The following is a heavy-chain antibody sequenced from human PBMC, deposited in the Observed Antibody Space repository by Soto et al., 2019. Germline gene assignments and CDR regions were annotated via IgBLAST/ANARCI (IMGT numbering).Heavy chain of an antibody. D-gene: IGHD3-22*01. J-gene: IGHJ3*02. CDR2: TRNKAKSYST. Sequence: EVQLVESGGGLVQPGGSLRLSCVVSGFSFSDHYMDWVRQAPEKRLEWVGRTRNKAKSYSTAYAASVKGRFTISRDDSRNSVYLQMDSLRTEDTAVYYCVRVRDYYDSRGYSTDVFDIWGQGSMVTVSS. V-gene: IGHV3-72*01. CDR3: VRVRDYYDSRGYSTDVFDI. CDR1: GFSFSDHY.